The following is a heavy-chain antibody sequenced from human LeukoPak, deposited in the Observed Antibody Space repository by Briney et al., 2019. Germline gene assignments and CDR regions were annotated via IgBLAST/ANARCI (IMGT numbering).Heavy chain of an antibody. D-gene: IGHD3-10*01. V-gene: IGHV4-59*01. J-gene: IGHJ6*03. CDR2: IYYSGST. CDR3: ARNNYYGSIYYYYYMDV. CDR1: GGSISSYY. Sequence: SGTLSLTCTVSGGSISSYYWSWTRQPPGKGLEWIGYIYYSGSTDYNPSLESRVTISVDTSKNQFSLKLSSVTAAGTAVYYCARNNYYGSIYYYYYMDVWGKGTTVTVSS.